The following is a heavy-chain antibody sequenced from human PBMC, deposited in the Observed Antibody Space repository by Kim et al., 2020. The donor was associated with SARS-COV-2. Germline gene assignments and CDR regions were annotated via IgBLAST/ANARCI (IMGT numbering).Heavy chain of an antibody. CDR3: ATARSTVFGEVSLGLDV. CDR1: GFPFDEYA. CDR2: INGDGSTT. Sequence: GGSLRLSCAASGFPFDEYAIHWVRQAPGKGLEWVSFINGDGSTTSYADPVKGRFTISRDNSKSSLVLQMDSLTTEDTALYYCATARSTVFGEVSLGLDVWGQGTTVTV. D-gene: IGHD3-3*01. J-gene: IGHJ6*02. V-gene: IGHV3-43*02.